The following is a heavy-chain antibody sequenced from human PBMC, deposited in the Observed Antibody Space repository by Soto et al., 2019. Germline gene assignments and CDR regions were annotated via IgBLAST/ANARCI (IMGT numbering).Heavy chain of an antibody. V-gene: IGHV2-5*02. CDR2: IYWDDDT. D-gene: IGHD2-2*01. CDR3: AHAYGGTSWPNDAFDV. CDR1: GFSFSADGVG. Sequence: QITLKESGPTLVKPTQTLTLTCIFSGFSFSADGVGVGWIRQPPGKALKWLALIYWDDDTRYRPSLKSRLTITKDTSKNQVVLTMTNMDPVDTGTYYCAHAYGGTSWPNDAFDVWGQGTVVTVSS. J-gene: IGHJ3*01.